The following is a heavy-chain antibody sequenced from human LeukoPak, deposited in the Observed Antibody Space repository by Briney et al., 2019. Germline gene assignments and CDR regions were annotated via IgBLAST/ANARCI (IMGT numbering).Heavy chain of an antibody. J-gene: IGHJ3*02. CDR1: GFTFSSYA. V-gene: IGHV3-23*01. CDR2: ISGSGGST. Sequence: GGSLRLSCAASGFTFSSYAMSWVRQAPGKGLEWVSAISGSGGSTYYADSVKGRFTISRDNSKNTLYLQMNSLRPEDTAVYYCARDRYGGSESDAFDIWGQGTMVTVSS. D-gene: IGHD4-23*01. CDR3: ARDRYGGSESDAFDI.